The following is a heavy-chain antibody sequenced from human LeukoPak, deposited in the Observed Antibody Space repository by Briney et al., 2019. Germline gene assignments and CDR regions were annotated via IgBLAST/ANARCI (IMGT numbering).Heavy chain of an antibody. J-gene: IGHJ5*02. V-gene: IGHV1-46*01. Sequence: GASVKVSCKASGCTFTSYYMHWVRQAPGQGLEWMGIINPSGGSTSYAQKFQGRVTMTRDTSTSTVYMELSSLRSEDTAVYYCAREDEVTMVRGVVNWFDPWGQGTLVTVSS. CDR1: GCTFTSYY. CDR3: AREDEVTMVRGVVNWFDP. D-gene: IGHD3-10*01. CDR2: INPSGGST.